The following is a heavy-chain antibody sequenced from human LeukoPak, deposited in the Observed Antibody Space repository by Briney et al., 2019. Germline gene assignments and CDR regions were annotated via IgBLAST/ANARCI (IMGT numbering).Heavy chain of an antibody. CDR1: GFTFRSYA. CDR3: ARDLAPYCSGGSCSAFDY. J-gene: IGHJ4*02. Sequence: GGSLRLSCAASGFTFRSYAMNWVRQAPGKGLEWVSSISSSSSYIYYADSVKGRFTISRDNAKNSLYLQMNSLRAEDTAVYYCARDLAPYCSGGSCSAFDYWGQGTLVTVSS. V-gene: IGHV3-21*01. D-gene: IGHD2-15*01. CDR2: ISSSSSYI.